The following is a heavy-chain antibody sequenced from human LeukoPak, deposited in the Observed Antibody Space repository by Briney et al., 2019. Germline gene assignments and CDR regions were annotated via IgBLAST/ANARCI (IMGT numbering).Heavy chain of an antibody. CDR2: IIPIFGTA. V-gene: IGHV1-69*13. Sequence: SVKVSCKASGGTFSSYAISWVRQAPGQGLEWMGGIIPIFGTANYAQKFQGRVTITADESTSTAYMELSSLRSEDTAVYYCARGPVPYDILTGYFESLSHFDYWGQGTLVTVSS. D-gene: IGHD3-9*01. CDR3: ARGPVPYDILTGYFESLSHFDY. CDR1: GGTFSSYA. J-gene: IGHJ4*02.